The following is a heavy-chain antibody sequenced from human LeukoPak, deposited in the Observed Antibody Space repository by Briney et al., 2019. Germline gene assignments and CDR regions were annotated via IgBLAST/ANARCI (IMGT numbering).Heavy chain of an antibody. CDR2: ISSDGSNK. Sequence: GGSLRLSCAASGFAFSNYTMHWVRQAPGKGLEWVAVISSDGSNKYYADSVKGRFTISRDNSKNTLYLQMTSPRAEDTAVYYCARPRASGSYYAASAFDIWGQGTMVTVSS. CDR3: ARPRASGSYYAASAFDI. D-gene: IGHD1-26*01. CDR1: GFAFSNYT. V-gene: IGHV3-30*04. J-gene: IGHJ3*02.